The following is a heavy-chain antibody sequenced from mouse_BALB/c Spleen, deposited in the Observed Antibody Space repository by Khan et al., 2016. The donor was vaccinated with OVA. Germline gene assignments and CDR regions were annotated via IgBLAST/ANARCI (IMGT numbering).Heavy chain of an antibody. D-gene: IGHD2-14*01. J-gene: IGHJ3*01. Sequence: QVQLKQSGAELARPGASVKMSCKASGYTFTSYTIHWIRQRPGQALEWIGNINPSNNYTNYNQNFKDKATLTADKSSTTAYMQLSSLTSEDSAVYYCVREVAYYRSDGWFAYWGQGTLVTVSA. CDR1: GYTFTSYT. CDR3: VREVAYYRSDGWFAY. CDR2: INPSNNYT. V-gene: IGHV1-4*01.